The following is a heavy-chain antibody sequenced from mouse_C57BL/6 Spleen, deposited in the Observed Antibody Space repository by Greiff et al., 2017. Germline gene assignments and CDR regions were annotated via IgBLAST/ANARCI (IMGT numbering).Heavy chain of an antibody. Sequence: QVQLKQPGAELVRPGSSVKLSCKASGYTFTSYWMHWVKQRPIQGLEWIGNIDPSDSETHYNQKFKDKATLTVDKSSSTAYMQLSSLTSEDSAVYYCARGGADGDYYAMEDWGKGTSVTVAA. CDR3: ARGGADGDYYAMED. J-gene: IGHJ4*01. CDR1: GYTFTSYW. CDR2: IDPSDSET. V-gene: IGHV1-52*01.